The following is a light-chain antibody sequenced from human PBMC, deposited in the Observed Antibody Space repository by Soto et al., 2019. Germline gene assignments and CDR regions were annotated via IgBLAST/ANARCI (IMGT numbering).Light chain of an antibody. CDR1: QSISSW. Sequence: DIQMTQSPSTLSASVGDRVTITCRASQSISSWLAGYQQKPGKAPKLLIFDASSLASGVPSRFSGSGSGTEVTLTISSLQPDDFATYYCQQYNSYPLTFGGGTKVEIK. V-gene: IGKV1-5*01. CDR3: QQYNSYPLT. CDR2: DAS. J-gene: IGKJ4*01.